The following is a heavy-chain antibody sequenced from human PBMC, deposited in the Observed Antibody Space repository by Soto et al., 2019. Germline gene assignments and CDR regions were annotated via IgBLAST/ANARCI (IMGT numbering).Heavy chain of an antibody. D-gene: IGHD6-6*01. CDR1: GGSISSYY. V-gene: IGHV4-59*01. J-gene: IGHJ6*03. Sequence: PSETLSLTCTVSGGSISSYYWSWIRQPPGKGLEWIGYIYYSGSTNYNPSLKSRVTISVDTSKNQFSLKLSSVTAADTAVYYCARGDVAARPDSDYYYYYMDVWGKGTTVTVSS. CDR3: ARGDVAARPDSDYYYYYMDV. CDR2: IYYSGST.